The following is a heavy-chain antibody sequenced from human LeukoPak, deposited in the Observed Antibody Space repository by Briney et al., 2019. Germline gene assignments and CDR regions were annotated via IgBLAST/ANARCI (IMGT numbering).Heavy chain of an antibody. CDR1: GYTFTSYG. CDR3: ARARHGSGSYSPGDYYYYYMDV. CDR2: ISAYNGNT. D-gene: IGHD3-10*01. J-gene: IGHJ6*03. Sequence: ASVKVSCKASGYTFTSYGISWVRQAPGQGLEWMGWISAYNGNTNYAQKLQGRVTMTTDTSTSTAYMELRSLRSDDTAVYYCARARHGSGSYSPGDYYYYYMDVWGKGTTVTVSS. V-gene: IGHV1-18*01.